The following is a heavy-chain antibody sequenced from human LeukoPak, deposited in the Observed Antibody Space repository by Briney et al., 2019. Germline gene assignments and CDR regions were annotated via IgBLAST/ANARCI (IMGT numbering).Heavy chain of an antibody. J-gene: IGHJ4*02. CDR2: INHMGST. D-gene: IGHD1-26*01. Sequence: SEPLSLTCAVYGESLSKYYWTWIRQSPGKGLEWIGEINHMGSTNLNPSLKSRVTLSVDTSKYQFSLKLTSVTAADAAVYYCASSVGSTDYWGQGTLVTVSS. V-gene: IGHV4-34*01. CDR3: ASSVGSTDY. CDR1: GESLSKYY.